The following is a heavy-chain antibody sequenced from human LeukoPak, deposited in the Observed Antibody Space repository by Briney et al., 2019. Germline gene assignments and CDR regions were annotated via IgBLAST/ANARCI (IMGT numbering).Heavy chain of an antibody. CDR2: IYYSGST. CDR1: GGSISSSSYY. Sequence: PSETLSLTCTVSGGSISSSSYYWGWIRQPPGKGLEWIGSIYYSGSTYYNPSLKSRVTISVDTSKNQFSLKLSSVTAADTAVYYCARVGYSGYDNRGSFDYWGQGTLVTVSS. D-gene: IGHD5-12*01. CDR3: ARVGYSGYDNRGSFDY. V-gene: IGHV4-39*07. J-gene: IGHJ4*02.